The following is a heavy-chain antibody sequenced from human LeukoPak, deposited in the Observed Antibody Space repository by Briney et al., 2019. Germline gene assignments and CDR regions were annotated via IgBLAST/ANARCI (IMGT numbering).Heavy chain of an antibody. Sequence: ASVKVSFKASGYTFIDYYIHWVRQAPGQGLEFLGWISPDSGGTNYAQNFQGRVTMTTDTSISTAYMELNRLTSDDTAVYYCARASGTLDYWGQGTLVTVSS. CDR3: ARASGTLDY. D-gene: IGHD1-26*01. CDR1: GYTFIDYY. CDR2: ISPDSGGT. V-gene: IGHV1-2*02. J-gene: IGHJ4*02.